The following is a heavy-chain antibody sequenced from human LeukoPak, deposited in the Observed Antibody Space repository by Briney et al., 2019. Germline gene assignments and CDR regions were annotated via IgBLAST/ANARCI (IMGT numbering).Heavy chain of an antibody. CDR2: IYTSGST. D-gene: IGHD2/OR15-2a*01. CDR3: ARASTWYWYFDL. V-gene: IGHV4-4*07. J-gene: IGHJ2*01. Sequence: SETLSLTCTVSGGSITNYWSWIRQPAGKGLEWIGRIYTSGSTDYNPSLRSRVAMSVDTSKNQFSLRLNSVTAADTAVYYCARASTWYWYFDLWGRGTLVTVSS. CDR1: GGSITNY.